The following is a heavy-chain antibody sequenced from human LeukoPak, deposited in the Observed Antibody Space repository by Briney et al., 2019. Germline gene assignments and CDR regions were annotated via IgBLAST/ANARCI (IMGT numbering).Heavy chain of an antibody. CDR3: ARATYTAMVTWFDY. J-gene: IGHJ4*02. CDR2: INPNSGGT. D-gene: IGHD5-18*01. CDR1: GYTFTGYY. V-gene: IGHV1-2*02. Sequence: ASVKVSCKASGYTFTGYYMHWVRQAPGQGLEWMGWINPNSGGTNYAQKFQGRVTMTRDTSISTAYMELSRLRSEDTAVYYCARATYTAMVTWFDYWGQGTLVTVSS.